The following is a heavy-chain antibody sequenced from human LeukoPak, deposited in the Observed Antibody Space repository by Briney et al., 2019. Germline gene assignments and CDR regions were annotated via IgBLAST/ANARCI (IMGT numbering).Heavy chain of an antibody. J-gene: IGHJ4*02. CDR1: GFTFSDYY. D-gene: IGHD2-2*02. CDR3: AKGFEYQLLYPFDY. Sequence: GGALRLSCAASGFTFSDYYMIWIRQAPGKGLEWVSYISSRGSTIHYTDSVKGRFTISRDNAKNSLFLQMNSLRAEDTAVYYCAKGFEYQLLYPFDYWGQGTLVTVSS. V-gene: IGHV3-11*01. CDR2: ISSRGSTI.